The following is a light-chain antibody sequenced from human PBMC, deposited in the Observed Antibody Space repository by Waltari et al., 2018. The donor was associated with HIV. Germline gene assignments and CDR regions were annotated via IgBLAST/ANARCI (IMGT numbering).Light chain of an antibody. CDR2: EDN. CDR3: QSYDSSNQGV. V-gene: IGLV6-57*01. J-gene: IGLJ3*02. Sequence: NFMLTQPHSVSESPGKTVTISCPRTSGSIASNYVQWYQQRPGSSPTTVIYEDNQIPSGVPDRFSGSIDSSSNSASLTISGLKTEDEADYYCQSYDSSNQGVFGGGTKLTVL. CDR1: SGSIASNY.